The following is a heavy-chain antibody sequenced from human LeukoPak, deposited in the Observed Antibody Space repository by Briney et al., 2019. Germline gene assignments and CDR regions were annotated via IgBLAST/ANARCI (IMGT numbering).Heavy chain of an antibody. CDR1: GDSVSSNSAA. CDR2: TYYRSKWYN. Sequence: SQTLSLTCAISGDSVSSNSAAWTWLRQSPSRGLEWLGRTYYRSKWYNDYAVSVKSRITINPDTSKNQFSLQLNSVTPEDTAVYYCARHVSRIAMAFDNWGQGTLVTVSS. CDR3: ARHVSRIAMAFDN. D-gene: IGHD3-10*01. J-gene: IGHJ4*02. V-gene: IGHV6-1*01.